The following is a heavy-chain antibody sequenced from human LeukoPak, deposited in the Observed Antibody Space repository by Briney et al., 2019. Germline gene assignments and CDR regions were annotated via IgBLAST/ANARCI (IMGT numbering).Heavy chain of an antibody. V-gene: IGHV1-18*01. D-gene: IGHD2-8*01. CDR1: GYTFTSYG. J-gene: IGHJ6*03. CDR2: ISAYNGNT. CDR3: ARAESDIVLMVYALAPRNYYYMDV. Sequence: GASVKVSCKASGYTFTSYGISWVRQAPGQGLEWMGWISAYNGNTNYAQKLQGRVTMTTDTSTSTAYMELRSLRSDDTAVYYCARAESDIVLMVYALAPRNYYYMDVWGKGTTVTVSS.